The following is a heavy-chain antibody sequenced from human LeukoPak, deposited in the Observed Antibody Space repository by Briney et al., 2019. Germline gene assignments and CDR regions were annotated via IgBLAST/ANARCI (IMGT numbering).Heavy chain of an antibody. V-gene: IGHV4-59*08. CDR1: GASISSFY. Sequence: SETLSLTCAVSGASISSFYWSWIRQPPGKRLEWIGYIYYSGATNYNPSLKSRVTISVDTSTKNQFSLKLTSVTAADTAVYYCARHDISDSSGYYPLDYWGQGTLVTVSS. D-gene: IGHD3-22*01. CDR3: ARHDISDSSGYYPLDY. CDR2: IYYSGAT. J-gene: IGHJ4*02.